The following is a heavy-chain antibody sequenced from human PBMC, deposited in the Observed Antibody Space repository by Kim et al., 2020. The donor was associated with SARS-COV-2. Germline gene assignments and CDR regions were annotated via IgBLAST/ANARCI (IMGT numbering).Heavy chain of an antibody. CDR3: AKIRRVLLWFGELLFDY. V-gene: IGHV3-23*01. Sequence: GGSLRLSCAASGFTFSSYAMSWVRQAPGKGLEWVSAISGSGGSTYYADSVKGRFTFSRDNSKNTLYLQMNSLRAEDTAVYYCAKIRRVLLWFGELLFDYWGQGTLVTVSS. J-gene: IGHJ4*02. CDR1: GFTFSSYA. D-gene: IGHD3-10*01. CDR2: ISGSGGST.